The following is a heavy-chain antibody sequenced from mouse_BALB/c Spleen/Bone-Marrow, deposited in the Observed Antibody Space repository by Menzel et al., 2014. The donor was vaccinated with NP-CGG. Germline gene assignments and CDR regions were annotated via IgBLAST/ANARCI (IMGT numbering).Heavy chain of an antibody. Sequence: EVQLQESGGGLVQPGGSLRLSCEASGFTFTDFYMNWVRQPPGKALEWLGFIRNKANGYTTEYSASVKGRFTISRDNPQSILYLQMNTLRAEDSATYYCARDVGRLLFDYWGQGTTLTVSS. CDR2: IRNKANGYTT. V-gene: IGHV7-3*02. CDR1: GFTFTDFY. J-gene: IGHJ2*01. D-gene: IGHD1-2*01. CDR3: ARDVGRLLFDY.